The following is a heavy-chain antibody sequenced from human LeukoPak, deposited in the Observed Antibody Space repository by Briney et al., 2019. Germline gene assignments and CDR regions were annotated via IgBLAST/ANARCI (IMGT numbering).Heavy chain of an antibody. CDR2: INPTSGGS. CDR1: GYTFTDYY. CDR3: ANLRWFQTWGYYGMDV. J-gene: IGHJ6*02. D-gene: IGHD4-23*01. Sequence: GASVKVSCKASGYTFTDYYLHWVRQAPGQGLEWMGWINPTSGGSNYAEKFQGRVTMTMDTSISTAYMELSSLRSDDTAVYYCANLRWFQTWGYYGMDVWGQGTAVTVSS. V-gene: IGHV1-2*02.